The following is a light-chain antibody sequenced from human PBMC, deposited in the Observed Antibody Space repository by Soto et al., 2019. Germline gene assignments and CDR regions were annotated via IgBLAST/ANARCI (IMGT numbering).Light chain of an antibody. CDR3: GAWDDTLSAYV. CDR2: DNN. CDR1: SSNIANNF. Sequence: QSVLTQPPSVSAAPGQKVTISCSGTSSNIANNFVSWYQQFPGTAPKLLIYDNNKRPSGIPDRFSGSKSGTSGTLDITGLQTGDEADYYCGAWDDTLSAYVFGTGTKLTVL. V-gene: IGLV1-51*01. J-gene: IGLJ1*01.